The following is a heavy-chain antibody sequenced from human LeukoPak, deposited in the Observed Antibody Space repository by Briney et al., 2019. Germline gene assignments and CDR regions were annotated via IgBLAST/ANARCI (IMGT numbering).Heavy chain of an antibody. CDR2: ISYDGSNK. CDR1: GFTFSSYA. Sequence: PGGSLRLSCAASGFTFSSYAMHWVRQAPGKGLEWVAVISYDGSNKYYADSVKGRFTISRDNSKNTLYLQMNSLRAEDTAVYYCARGLLTTGEIDYWGQGTLVTVSS. J-gene: IGHJ4*02. CDR3: ARGLLTTGEIDY. D-gene: IGHD1-1*01. V-gene: IGHV3-30-3*01.